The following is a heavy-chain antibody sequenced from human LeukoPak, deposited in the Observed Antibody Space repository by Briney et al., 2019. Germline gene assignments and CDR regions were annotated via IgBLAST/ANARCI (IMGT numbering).Heavy chain of an antibody. D-gene: IGHD1-26*01. CDR3: TRWDSYYYDMDV. CDR2: IRSKANSYAT. CDR1: GFTFSGSA. Sequence: GGSLRLSCAASGFTFSGSAMHWVRQASGKGPEWVGRIRSKANSYATAYAASVKGRFTISRDDSKNTAYLQMNSLKTEDTAVYDCTRWDSYYYDMDVQGKGTTVTVSS. V-gene: IGHV3-73*01. J-gene: IGHJ6*04.